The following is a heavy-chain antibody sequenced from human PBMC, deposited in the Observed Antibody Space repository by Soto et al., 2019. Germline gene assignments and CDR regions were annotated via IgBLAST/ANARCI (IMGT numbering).Heavy chain of an antibody. CDR2: INSDESIT. D-gene: IGHD6-6*01. J-gene: IGHJ4*01. V-gene: IGHV3-74*01. CDR3: ARDFGPTIAARVTFDY. Sequence: GGSLRLSCAASGFTFNSYWMHWVRQAPGKGLVWVSRINSDESITDYADSVKGRFTISRDNAKNMLYLQMNSLRAEDTAVYYCARDFGPTIAARVTFDYWGQGILFTVSS. CDR1: GFTFNSYW.